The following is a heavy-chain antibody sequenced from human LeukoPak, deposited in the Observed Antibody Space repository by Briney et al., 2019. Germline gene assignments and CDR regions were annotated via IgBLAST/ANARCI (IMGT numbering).Heavy chain of an antibody. CDR1: GFTFNSYG. CDR3: AKREAVAGMSDFDY. J-gene: IGHJ4*02. Sequence: PGGSLRLSCAASGFTFNSYGMHWVRQAPGKGLEWVAFIQHGGSNIYYVDSVRGRFTISRDNSKNTLYLQMNSLRTEDTAVYYCAKREAVAGMSDFDYWGQGTLVTVSS. CDR2: IQHGGSNI. V-gene: IGHV3-30*02. D-gene: IGHD6-19*01.